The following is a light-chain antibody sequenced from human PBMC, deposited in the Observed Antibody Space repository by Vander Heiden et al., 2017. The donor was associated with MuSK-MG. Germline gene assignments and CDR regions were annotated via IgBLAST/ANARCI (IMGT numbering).Light chain of an antibody. CDR3: QQSDGTPRT. V-gene: IGKV1-39*01. Sequence: DIQMTQSPSSLSASVGDRVTITCRASQSISSYLNWYQQKPGKASKLLIYAASSLQSGVPSRFSGSGSGTDFTLTISRLQPEDFATYYCQQSDGTPRTFGQGTKVEIK. J-gene: IGKJ1*01. CDR2: AAS. CDR1: QSISSY.